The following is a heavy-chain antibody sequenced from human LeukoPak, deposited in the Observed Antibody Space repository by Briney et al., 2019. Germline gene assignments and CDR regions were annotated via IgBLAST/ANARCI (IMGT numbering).Heavy chain of an antibody. D-gene: IGHD3-10*01. J-gene: IGHJ4*02. V-gene: IGHV3-30*02. CDR2: IRFDGSDK. CDR3: AREDRDVLLWFGESDYCFDY. Sequence: PGGSLRLSCAASGFTFNSYGMHWVRQAPGKGLEWVAFIRFDGSDKDYADSVKGRFTISRDNSKNTLYLQMNSLRAEDTAVYYCAREDRDVLLWFGESDYCFDYWGQGTLVTVSS. CDR1: GFTFNSYG.